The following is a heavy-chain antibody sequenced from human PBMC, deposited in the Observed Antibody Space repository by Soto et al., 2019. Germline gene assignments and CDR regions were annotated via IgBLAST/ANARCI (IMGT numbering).Heavy chain of an antibody. V-gene: IGHV3-48*01. CDR2: ISSSSRTI. D-gene: IGHD4-17*01. CDR1: GFTFSSYS. CDR3: ARDGYGDYLFDF. Sequence: PGGSLRLSCAASGFTFSSYSINWVRQAPGKGLEWISYISSSSRTIYYADSVKGRFTISRDNAKNSMYLQMNSLRAEDTAVYYCARDGYGDYLFDFWGQGTLVTV. J-gene: IGHJ4*02.